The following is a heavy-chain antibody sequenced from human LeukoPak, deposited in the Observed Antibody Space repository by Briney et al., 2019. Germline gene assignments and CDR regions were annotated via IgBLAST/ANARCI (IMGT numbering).Heavy chain of an antibody. CDR3: ARGSLWFGELFVRYYFDY. CDR1: GGSFSGYY. Sequence: SETLSLTCAVYGGSFSGYYWSWIRQPPGKGLEWIGEINHSGSTNYNPSLKSRVTISVDTSKNQFSLKLSSVTAADTAVYYCARGSLWFGELFVRYYFDYWGQGTLVTVSS. D-gene: IGHD3-10*01. CDR2: INHSGST. J-gene: IGHJ4*02. V-gene: IGHV4-34*01.